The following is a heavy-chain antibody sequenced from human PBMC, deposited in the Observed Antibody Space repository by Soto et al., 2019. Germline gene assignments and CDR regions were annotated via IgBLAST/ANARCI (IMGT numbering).Heavy chain of an antibody. D-gene: IGHD3-16*02. Sequence: GKGLEWIGYIDYDGSTNYNHSLKTRVTISVDTTKNQFTLKLSYVTAADAAVYYCARGSRAWELSTSDAFDIWGQGTWVTV. J-gene: IGHJ3*02. CDR3: ARGSRAWELSTSDAFDI. V-gene: IGHV4-59*01. CDR2: IDYDGST.